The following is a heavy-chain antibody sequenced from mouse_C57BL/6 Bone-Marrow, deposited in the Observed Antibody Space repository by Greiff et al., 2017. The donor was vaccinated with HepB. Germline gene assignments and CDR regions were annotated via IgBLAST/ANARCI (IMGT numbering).Heavy chain of an antibody. V-gene: IGHV1-80*01. CDR2: IYPGDGDT. D-gene: IGHD2-5*01. J-gene: IGHJ3*01. Sequence: VQLQHSGAELVKPGASVKISCKASGYAFSSYWMNWVKQRPGKGLEWIGQIYPGDGDTNYNGKFKGKATLTADKSSSTAYMQLSSLTSEDSAVYFCARGGYSNYFFAYWGQGTLVTVSA. CDR3: ARGGYSNYFFAY. CDR1: GYAFSSYW.